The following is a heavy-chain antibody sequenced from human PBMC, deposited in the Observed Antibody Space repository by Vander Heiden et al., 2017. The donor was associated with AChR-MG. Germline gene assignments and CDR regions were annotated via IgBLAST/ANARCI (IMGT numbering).Heavy chain of an antibody. D-gene: IGHD3-3*01. CDR3: ARDWDDFWSGHYYYYGMDV. V-gene: IGHV3-21*01. Sequence: EVQLVESGGGLVKPGVSLRLSCAASGFTFSSYSMNWVRQAPGKGLEWVSSISSSSSYIYYADSVKGRFTISRDNAKNSLYLQMNSLRAEDTAVYYCARDWDDFWSGHYYYYGMDVWGQGTTVTVSS. J-gene: IGHJ6*02. CDR2: ISSSSSYI. CDR1: GFTFSSYS.